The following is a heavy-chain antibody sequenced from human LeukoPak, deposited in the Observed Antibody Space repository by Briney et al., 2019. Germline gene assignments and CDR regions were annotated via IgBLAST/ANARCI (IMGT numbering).Heavy chain of an antibody. CDR2: IWYDGSNK. Sequence: GGSLRLSCAASGFTFSSYGMHWVRQAPGKGLEWVAVIWYDGSNKYYADSAKGRFTISRDNSKNTLYLQMNSLRAEDTAVYYCARGDYGDHWAFDIWGQGTMVTVSS. CDR1: GFTFSSYG. D-gene: IGHD4-17*01. J-gene: IGHJ3*02. V-gene: IGHV3-33*01. CDR3: ARGDYGDHWAFDI.